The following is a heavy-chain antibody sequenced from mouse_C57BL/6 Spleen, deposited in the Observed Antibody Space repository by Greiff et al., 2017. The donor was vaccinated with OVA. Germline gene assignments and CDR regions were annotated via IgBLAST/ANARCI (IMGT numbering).Heavy chain of an antibody. CDR2: IYPGDGDT. V-gene: IGHV1-80*01. D-gene: IGHD1-1*01. Sequence: VQLQQSGAELVKPGASVKISCKASGYAFSSSCMNWVKQRPGKGLEWIGQIYPGDGDTNYNGKFKGKATLTADKSSSTAYMQLSSLTSEDSAVDFCARREDYYGRAYFDYWGQGTTLTVSS. CDR1: GYAFSSSC. J-gene: IGHJ2*01. CDR3: ARREDYYGRAYFDY.